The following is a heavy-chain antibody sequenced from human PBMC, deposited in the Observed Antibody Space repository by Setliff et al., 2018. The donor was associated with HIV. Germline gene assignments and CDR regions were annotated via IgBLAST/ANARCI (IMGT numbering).Heavy chain of an antibody. Sequence: ASVKVSCKASGYTFTSYGISWVRQAPGQGLEGMGWISASNGNTNYAQKLQGRVNMTTDTSTSTAYMERRSLRSDDTAVYYCARDPGWLPTLYYLDSRGQGTLVTVSS. CDR1: GYTFTSYG. CDR2: ISASNGNT. D-gene: IGHD5-12*01. CDR3: ARDPGWLPTLYYLDS. V-gene: IGHV1-18*01. J-gene: IGHJ4*02.